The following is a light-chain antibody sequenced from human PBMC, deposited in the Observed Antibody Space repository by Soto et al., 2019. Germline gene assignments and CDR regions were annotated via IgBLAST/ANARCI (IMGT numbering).Light chain of an antibody. CDR3: MQALQTPFT. J-gene: IGKJ2*01. CDR1: QSLLHSNGYNY. Sequence: DIVLTQSPFSLPVTPGEPASISCRSSQSLLHSNGYNYLDWYLQKPGQSPQLLIYLGSNRASGVPDRFSGSGSGTDFTLKISRVEAEDVGLYYCMQALQTPFTFGQWTKLEIK. CDR2: LGS. V-gene: IGKV2-28*01.